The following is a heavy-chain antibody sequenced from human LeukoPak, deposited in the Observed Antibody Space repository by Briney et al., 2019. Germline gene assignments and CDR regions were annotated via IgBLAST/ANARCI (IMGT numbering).Heavy chain of an antibody. Sequence: GGSLRLSCAASGFTFSNVWMSWVRQAPGKGLEWAGRIKSKTDGGTTDYAAPVKGRFTISRGDSKNTLNLQMNSLKTEDTAVYYCTPSIAVAGSLDYWGQGTLVTVSS. V-gene: IGHV3-15*01. J-gene: IGHJ4*02. CDR2: IKSKTDGGTT. CDR1: GFTFSNVW. D-gene: IGHD6-19*01. CDR3: TPSIAVAGSLDY.